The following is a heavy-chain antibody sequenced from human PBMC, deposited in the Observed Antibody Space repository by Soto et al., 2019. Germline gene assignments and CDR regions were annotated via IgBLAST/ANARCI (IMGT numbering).Heavy chain of an antibody. CDR2: IWYDGSNK. D-gene: IGHD2-15*01. J-gene: IGHJ4*02. CDR3: ARDEGGGYCSGGSCYYSSY. Sequence: QVQLVESGGGVVQPGRSLRLSCAASGFTFSSYGMHWVRQAPGKGLEWVAVIWYDGSNKYYADSVKGRFTISRDNSKNTLYLQMNRLRAEETAVYYCARDEGGGYCSGGSCYYSSYWGQGTLVPVSS. CDR1: GFTFSSYG. V-gene: IGHV3-33*01.